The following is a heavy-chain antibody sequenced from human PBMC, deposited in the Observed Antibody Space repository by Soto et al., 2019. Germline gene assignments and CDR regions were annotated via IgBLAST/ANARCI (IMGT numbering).Heavy chain of an antibody. CDR2: IYYSGST. CDR3: ARGGGSYYATGNFDY. Sequence: QVQLQESGPGLVKPSQTLSLTCTVSGGSISSGGYYWSWISQHPGKGLEWIGYIYYSGSTYYNPSLKSRVTISVDTSKNQFSLKLSSVTAADTAVYYCARGGGSYYATGNFDYWGQGTLVTVSS. J-gene: IGHJ4*02. CDR1: GGSISSGGYY. V-gene: IGHV4-31*03. D-gene: IGHD1-26*01.